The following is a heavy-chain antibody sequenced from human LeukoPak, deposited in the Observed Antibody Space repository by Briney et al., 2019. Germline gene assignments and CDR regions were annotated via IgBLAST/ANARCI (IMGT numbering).Heavy chain of an antibody. CDR2: ISGDGATT. CDR1: GFTFDDYA. D-gene: IGHD1-14*01. Sequence: GGSLRLSCAVSGFTFDDYAMHWVRQAPGKGLEWVSLISGDGATTYYADSVKGRFTIPRDNSKNSLYLQMNSLRTEDTALYYCAKTPPSYGRWGQRTLVTVSS. J-gene: IGHJ4*02. V-gene: IGHV3-43*02. CDR3: AKTPPSYGR.